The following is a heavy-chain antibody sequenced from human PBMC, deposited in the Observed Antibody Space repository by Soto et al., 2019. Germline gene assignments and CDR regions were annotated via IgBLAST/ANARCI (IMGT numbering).Heavy chain of an antibody. Sequence: QINLIESGPTLVKPTKTLTLTCTFSGFSLSTSGAAVGWVRQPPGRALEWLALIYWDGAKRYNASLGNRLSITKDTSITQVVLTLTNVDPADTATYYCAHRATMTIFGLIIDNGIWFDPWGQGTRVIVAS. CDR2: IYWDGAK. CDR3: AHRATMTIFGLIIDNGIWFDP. J-gene: IGHJ5*02. D-gene: IGHD3-3*01. CDR1: GFSLSTSGAA. V-gene: IGHV2-5*02.